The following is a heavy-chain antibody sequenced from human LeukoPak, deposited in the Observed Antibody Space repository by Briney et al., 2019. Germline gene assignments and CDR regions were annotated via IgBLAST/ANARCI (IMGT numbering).Heavy chain of an antibody. J-gene: IGHJ4*02. Sequence: SSSSYYWGWIRQPPGKGLEWVSTLSASGGSTYYADFVKGRFTISRDNSKNTVYLQMNNLRAEDTAVYYCAKIKWPHFDYWGQGTLVTVSS. CDR1: SSSSYY. CDR2: LSASGGST. D-gene: IGHD5-12*01. V-gene: IGHV3-23*01. CDR3: AKIKWPHFDY.